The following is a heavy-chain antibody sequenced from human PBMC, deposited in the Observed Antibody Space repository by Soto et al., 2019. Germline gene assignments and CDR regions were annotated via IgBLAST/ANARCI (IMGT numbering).Heavy chain of an antibody. CDR3: ARAIRLAAAPRDYYYYGMDV. CDR2: INPSGGST. J-gene: IGHJ6*02. D-gene: IGHD6-13*01. Sequence: ASVKVSCKASGYTFTSYYMHWVRQAPGQGLEWMGIINPSGGSTSYAQKFQGRVTMTRDTSTSTVYMELSSLRSEDTAVYYCARAIRLAAAPRDYYYYGMDVWGQGTTVTVS. CDR1: GYTFTSYY. V-gene: IGHV1-46*01.